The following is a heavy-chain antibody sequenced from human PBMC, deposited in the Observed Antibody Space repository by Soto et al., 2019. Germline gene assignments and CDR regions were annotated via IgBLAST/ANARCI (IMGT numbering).Heavy chain of an antibody. J-gene: IGHJ6*02. CDR2: ISYDGSNK. CDR3: ARGYSTYYYGMDV. V-gene: IGHV3-30-3*01. CDR1: GFTFSNYA. D-gene: IGHD4-4*01. Sequence: QVQLVESGGGVVQPGRSLRLSCAASGFTFSNYAMHWVRQAPGKGLEWVAVISYDGSNKYYADSVKGRFTISRDKSKNTLYLQMNSLRVEDTAMYYCARGYSTYYYGMDVWGHGTTVTVSS.